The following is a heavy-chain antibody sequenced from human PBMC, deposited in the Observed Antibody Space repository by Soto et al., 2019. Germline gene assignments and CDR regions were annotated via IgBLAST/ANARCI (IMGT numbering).Heavy chain of an antibody. CDR3: AIDGIIAVTSDYYYYYYMDV. CDR1: GFTFSSYW. J-gene: IGHJ6*03. CDR2: IKQDGSEK. V-gene: IGHV3-7*01. Sequence: GGSLRLSCAASGFTFSSYWMSWVRQAPGKGLELVANIKQDGSEKYYVDSVKGRFTISRDNAKNSLYLQMNSLRAEDTAVYYCAIDGIIAVTSDYYYYYYMDVWGKGTTVTVSS. D-gene: IGHD3-3*02.